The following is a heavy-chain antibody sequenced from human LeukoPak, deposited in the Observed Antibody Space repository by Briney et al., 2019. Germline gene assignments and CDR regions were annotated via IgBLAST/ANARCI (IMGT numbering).Heavy chain of an antibody. CDR3: AELGITMIGGV. Sequence: GGSLRLSCAASGFTFDDYAVHWVRQAPGKGLEWVSYISSSGSTIYYADSVKGRFTISRDNAKNSLYLQMNSLRAEDTAVYYCAELGITMIGGVWGKGTTVTISS. CDR1: GFTFDDYA. J-gene: IGHJ6*04. CDR2: ISSSGSTI. V-gene: IGHV3-48*03. D-gene: IGHD3-10*02.